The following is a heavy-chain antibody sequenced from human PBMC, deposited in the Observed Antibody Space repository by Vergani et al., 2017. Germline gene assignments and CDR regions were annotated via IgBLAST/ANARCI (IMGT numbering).Heavy chain of an antibody. CDR3: ARDVGSTDSFDSSGYERPYYFDY. CDR1: GGSISSSSYY. Sequence: QLQLQESGPGLVKPSETLSLTCTVSGGSISSSSYYWGWIRQPPGKGLEWIGSIYYSGSTYYNPSLKSRVTISVDTSKNQFSLKLSSVTAADTAVYYCARDVGSTDSFDSSGYERPYYFDYWGHGTLVTVSP. CDR2: IYYSGST. D-gene: IGHD3-22*01. V-gene: IGHV4-39*02. J-gene: IGHJ4*01.